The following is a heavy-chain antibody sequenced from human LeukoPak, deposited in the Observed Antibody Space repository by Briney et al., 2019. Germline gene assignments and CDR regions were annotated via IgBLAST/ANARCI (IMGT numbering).Heavy chain of an antibody. CDR2: ISGSGTNT. CDR1: GFTFSSYA. Sequence: GGSLRLSCAASGFTFSSYAMGWVRQAPGKGLEWVSVISGSGTNTYYADSVKGRFTISRDNSKNTLYLQMISLRAEDTAVYYCAMVRGSTAVAGPFDYWGQGTLVTVSS. D-gene: IGHD6-19*01. CDR3: AMVRGSTAVAGPFDY. J-gene: IGHJ4*02. V-gene: IGHV3-23*01.